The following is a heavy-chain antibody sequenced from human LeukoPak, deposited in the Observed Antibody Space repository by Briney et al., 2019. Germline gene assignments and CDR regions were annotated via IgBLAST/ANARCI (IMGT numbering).Heavy chain of an antibody. CDR3: AKSEMGGVPTTYYGMDV. V-gene: IGHV3-23*01. D-gene: IGHD5-24*01. CDR1: GFTFSSYA. J-gene: IGHJ6*02. Sequence: PGGSLRLSCAASGFTFSSYAMSWVRQAPGKGLDWVSAISGSGGSTYYADSAKGRFTISRDNSKNTLYLQMNSLRAEDTAVYYCAKSEMGGVPTTYYGMDVWGQGTTVTVSS. CDR2: ISGSGGST.